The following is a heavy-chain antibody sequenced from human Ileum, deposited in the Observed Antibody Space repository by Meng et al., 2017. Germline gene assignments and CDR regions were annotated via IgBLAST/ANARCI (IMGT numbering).Heavy chain of an antibody. V-gene: IGHV3-74*01. Sequence: GESLKISCAASGFTFSSYWMHWVRQAPGKGLVWVSRINSDGSSTSYADSVKGRFTISRDNAKNTLYLQMNSLRAEDTAVYYCAREGYDYVWGSYRYSWYFDLWGRGTLVTVSS. D-gene: IGHD3-16*02. CDR3: AREGYDYVWGSYRYSWYFDL. J-gene: IGHJ2*01. CDR2: INSDGSST. CDR1: GFTFSSYW.